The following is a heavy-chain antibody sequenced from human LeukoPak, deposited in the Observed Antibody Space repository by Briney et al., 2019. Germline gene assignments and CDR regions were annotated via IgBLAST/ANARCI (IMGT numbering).Heavy chain of an antibody. D-gene: IGHD3-22*01. CDR3: ARNTHNINYYDSSGYHYFDY. Sequence: SETLSLTCTGSGGSICSYYWSWIRQPPGKGLKGIGYIYYSGSTNYNPSLKSRVTISVDTSKNQFSLKLSSVTAADTAVYYCARNTHNINYYDSSGYHYFDYWGQRTLVTVSS. CDR2: IYYSGST. V-gene: IGHV4-59*01. J-gene: IGHJ4*02. CDR1: GGSICSYY.